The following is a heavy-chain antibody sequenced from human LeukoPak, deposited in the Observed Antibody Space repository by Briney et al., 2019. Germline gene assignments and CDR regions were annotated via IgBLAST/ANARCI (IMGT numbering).Heavy chain of an antibody. CDR2: IYYSGST. CDR3: ARAIESADYYYGMDV. D-gene: IGHD2-21*01. J-gene: IGHJ6*02. Sequence: SETLSLTCTVSGGSISSSSYYWGWIRQPPGKGLEWIGSIYYSGSTYYNPSLKSRVTISVDTSKNQFSLKLSSVTAADTAAYYCARAIESADYYYGMDVWGQGTTVTVSS. V-gene: IGHV4-39*01. CDR1: GGSISSSSYY.